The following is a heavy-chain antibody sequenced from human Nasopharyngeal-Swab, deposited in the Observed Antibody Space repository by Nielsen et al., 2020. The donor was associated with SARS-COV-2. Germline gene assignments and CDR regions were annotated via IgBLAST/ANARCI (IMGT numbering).Heavy chain of an antibody. CDR3: ARAIRITIFGVVASFDY. D-gene: IGHD3-3*01. J-gene: IGHJ4*02. CDR1: GGSISSYY. CDR2: IYYSGST. Sequence: SETLSLTCTVSGGSISSYYRSWIRQPPGKGLEWIGYIYYSGSTNYNPSLKSRVTISVDTSRNQFSLKLSSVTAADTAVYYCARAIRITIFGVVASFDYWGQGTLVTVSS. V-gene: IGHV4-59*01.